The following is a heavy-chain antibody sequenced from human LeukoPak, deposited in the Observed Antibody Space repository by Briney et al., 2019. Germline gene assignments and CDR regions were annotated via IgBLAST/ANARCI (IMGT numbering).Heavy chain of an antibody. D-gene: IGHD6-6*01. CDR2: INHSGRA. Sequence: PSETLSLTCGFQGESFNTSYWTWIRQPPGKGLEWIRDINHSGRANYNPSLKSRVLISVDMSTNQFSLKLTSVTAADTAVYYCARARSLTVRLFDDWGQGSLVTVSS. V-gene: IGHV4-34*01. CDR3: ARARSLTVRLFDD. CDR1: GESFNTSY. J-gene: IGHJ4*02.